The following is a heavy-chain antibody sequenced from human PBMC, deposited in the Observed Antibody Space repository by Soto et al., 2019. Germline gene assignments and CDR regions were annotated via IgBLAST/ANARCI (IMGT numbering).Heavy chain of an antibody. CDR3: ATDLHYHDASGSPGYFQH. J-gene: IGHJ1*01. D-gene: IGHD3-22*01. V-gene: IGHV1-46*01. CDR1: GYIFTSYY. Sequence: QVQLVQSGAEVKKPGASVKVSCKASGYIFTSYYIHWVRQAPGQGLEWMALINPSGGTTNYAQKFTGRVTITRETATSAVYIGLGSLRSEDTAVYYCATDLHYHDASGSPGYFQHWGQGTVVPVSS. CDR2: INPSGGTT.